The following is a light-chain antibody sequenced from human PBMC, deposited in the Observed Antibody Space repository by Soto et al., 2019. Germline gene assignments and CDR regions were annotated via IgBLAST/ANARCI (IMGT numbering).Light chain of an antibody. Sequence: DIVMTQSPATLSLSPGERATLSCRASQSVSSYLAWYQQKPGQAPRLLIYDASNKATGIPARFSGSGSGTDFTLTISILEPEDFAVYYCQQRSDSPTFGQGTKVEIK. CDR3: QQRSDSPT. CDR1: QSVSSY. CDR2: DAS. J-gene: IGKJ1*01. V-gene: IGKV3-11*01.